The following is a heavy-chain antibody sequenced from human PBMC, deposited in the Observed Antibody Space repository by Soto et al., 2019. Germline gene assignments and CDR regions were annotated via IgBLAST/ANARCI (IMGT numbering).Heavy chain of an antibody. J-gene: IGHJ6*03. CDR3: ARGLAVFGVRIPADYYYYMDV. D-gene: IGHD3-3*01. CDR1: GFTFSSYW. CDR2: INSDGSTT. V-gene: IGHV3-74*01. Sequence: GGSLRLSCAASGFTFSSYWMNWVRQAPGKGLVWVSGINSDGSTTIYADAVKGRFTISRDNAKNTLYLQMNSLRAEDTAVYYCARGLAVFGVRIPADYYYYMDVWGKGTTVTVSS.